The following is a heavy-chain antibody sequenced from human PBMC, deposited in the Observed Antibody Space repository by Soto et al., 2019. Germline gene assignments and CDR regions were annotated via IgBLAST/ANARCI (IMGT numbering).Heavy chain of an antibody. CDR3: ASIYGDYESYYFDC. J-gene: IGHJ4*02. CDR1: GGTFSSYS. V-gene: IGHV1-69*13. D-gene: IGHD4-17*01. CDR2: IIPIFGTA. Sequence: SVKVSCKASGGTFSSYSISWVRQAPGQGLEWMGGIIPIFGTANYAQKFQGRVTITADESTSTAYMELSSLRSEDTAVYYCASIYGDYESYYFDCWGQGTLVTVSS.